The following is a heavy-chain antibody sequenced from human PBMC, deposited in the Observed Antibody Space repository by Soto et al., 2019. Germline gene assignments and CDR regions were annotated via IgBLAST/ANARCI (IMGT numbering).Heavy chain of an antibody. J-gene: IGHJ3*01. Sequence: PSETLSLTCAVSGGSISSNNWWTWVRQPPGKGLQWIGEISHSGTTNYNPSLKSRVTISVDKSKNQFSLKLSSVTAADTDVYYCARVLIAVAGILSAFDLWGQGIMVT. CDR1: GGSISSNNW. CDR2: ISHSGTT. D-gene: IGHD6-19*01. CDR3: ARVLIAVAGILSAFDL. V-gene: IGHV4-4*02.